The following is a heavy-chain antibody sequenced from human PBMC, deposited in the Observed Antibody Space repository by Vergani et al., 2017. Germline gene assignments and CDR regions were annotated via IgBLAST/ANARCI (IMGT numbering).Heavy chain of an antibody. CDR2: INWNGGST. CDR1: GFTFDDYA. D-gene: IGHD2-2*01. CDR3: ARDPAGVPAARRIYYGMDV. J-gene: IGHJ6*02. V-gene: IGHV3-20*01. Sequence: EVQLVESGGGWVQPGRSLRLSCAASGFTFDDYAMHWVRQAPGKGLEWVSGINWNGGSTGYADSVKGRFTISRDNAKQSLYLQMNSLRAEDTALYHCARDPAGVPAARRIYYGMDVWGQGTTVTVSS.